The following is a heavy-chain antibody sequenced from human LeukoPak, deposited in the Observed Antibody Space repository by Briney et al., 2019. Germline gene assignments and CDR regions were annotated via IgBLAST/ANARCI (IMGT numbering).Heavy chain of an antibody. CDR3: ARGESTVTTYIANFGY. CDR2: INPNSGGT. CDR1: GYTFIGYY. D-gene: IGHD4-17*01. V-gene: IGHV1-2*02. Sequence: GASVKVSCKASGYTFIGYYMHWVRQAPGQGLECMGWINPNSGGTNYAQKFQGRVTMTRDTSISTAYMELSRLRSDDTAVYYCARGESTVTTYIANFGYWGQGTLVTVSS. J-gene: IGHJ4*02.